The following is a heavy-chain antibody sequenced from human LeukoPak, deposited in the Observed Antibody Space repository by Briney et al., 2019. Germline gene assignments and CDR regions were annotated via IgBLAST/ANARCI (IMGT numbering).Heavy chain of an antibody. Sequence: ASVKVSCKASGGTFSSYAISWVRQAPGQGLEWMGWISAYNGNTNYAQKLQGRVTMTTDTSTSTAYMELRSLRSDDTAVYYCARVVRQQLVKRTDNWFDPWGQGTLVTVSS. V-gene: IGHV1-18*01. D-gene: IGHD6-13*01. CDR1: GGTFSSYA. CDR3: ARVVRQQLVKRTDNWFDP. J-gene: IGHJ5*02. CDR2: ISAYNGNT.